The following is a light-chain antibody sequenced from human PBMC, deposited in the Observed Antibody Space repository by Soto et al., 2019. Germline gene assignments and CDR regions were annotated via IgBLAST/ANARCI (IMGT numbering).Light chain of an antibody. Sequence: EIVLTQSPGTLSVSPGERATLSCRASQSVSINLAWYQQKPGQAPRLLIYGGSTRATGIPARFSGSGSGTDFTLTISRLEPEDFAVYYCQQYGSSPWTFGQGTKVEIK. CDR2: GGS. CDR3: QQYGSSPWT. CDR1: QSVSIN. V-gene: IGKV3-20*01. J-gene: IGKJ1*01.